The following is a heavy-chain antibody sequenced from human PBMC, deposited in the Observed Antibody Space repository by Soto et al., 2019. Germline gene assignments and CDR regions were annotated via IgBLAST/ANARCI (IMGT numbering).Heavy chain of an antibody. D-gene: IGHD3-10*01. V-gene: IGHV4-39*01. CDR1: GGSISSSSYY. Sequence: SETLSLTCTVSGGSISSSSYYWGWIRQPPGKGLEWIGSIYYSGSTYYNPSLKSRVTISVDTSKNQFSLKLSSVTAADTAVYYCARLVYYYGSAIDYWGQGTLVTVSS. J-gene: IGHJ4*02. CDR2: IYYSGST. CDR3: ARLVYYYGSAIDY.